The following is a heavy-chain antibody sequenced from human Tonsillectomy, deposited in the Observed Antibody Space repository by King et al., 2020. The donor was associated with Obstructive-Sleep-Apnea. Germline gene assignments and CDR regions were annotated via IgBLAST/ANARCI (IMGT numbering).Heavy chain of an antibody. Sequence: VQLVQSGAEVKKPGESLQISCKASGYRFMTYWIGWVRQIPGKGLEWMGTIFPGDSDTRYSPSLQGQVTISADNSISTAYLQWSSLKASDTAIYYCARPVGYCRSISCSDAFDIWGQGTTVTVSS. CDR2: IFPGDSDT. D-gene: IGHD2-2*01. CDR3: ARPVGYCRSISCSDAFDI. J-gene: IGHJ3*02. V-gene: IGHV5-51*01. CDR1: GYRFMTYW.